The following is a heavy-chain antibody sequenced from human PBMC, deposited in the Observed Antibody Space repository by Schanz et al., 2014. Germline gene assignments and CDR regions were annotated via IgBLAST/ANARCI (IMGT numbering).Heavy chain of an antibody. CDR1: GFTFSTYS. V-gene: IGHV3-66*01. J-gene: IGHJ4*02. CDR2: IYTSGST. Sequence: EVQLVESGGGLVQPGGSLRLSCAASGFTFSTYSIHWVRQAPGKGLEWVSVIYTSGSTYYADSVRGRFTISRDNSKKTLYVQMNSLRAEDTAVYYCARDRPSGYALDSWGQGSLVTVSS. CDR3: ARDRPSGYALDS. D-gene: IGHD5-12*01.